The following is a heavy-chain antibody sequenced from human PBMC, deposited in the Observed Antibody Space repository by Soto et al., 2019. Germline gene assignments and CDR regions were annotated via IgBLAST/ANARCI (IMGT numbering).Heavy chain of an antibody. V-gene: IGHV2-5*02. Sequence: QITLKESGPTLVRPTQTLTLTCAFSGFSLSTSGVSVGWIRQPPGKALEWLAVIYWDDSKHYSPSLRSRLTITKDTSKNPVVLTMTNMDPMDTGTYYCAHKGPEDWPLDYWGQGTLVTVSS. CDR2: IYWDDSK. J-gene: IGHJ4*02. CDR3: AHKGPEDWPLDY. D-gene: IGHD3-9*01. CDR1: GFSLSTSGVS.